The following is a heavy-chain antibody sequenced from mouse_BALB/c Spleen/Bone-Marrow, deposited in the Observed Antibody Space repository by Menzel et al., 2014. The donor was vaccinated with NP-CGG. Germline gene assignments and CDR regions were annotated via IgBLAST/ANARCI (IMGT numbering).Heavy chain of an antibody. J-gene: IGHJ2*01. Sequence: EVKLMESGTVLARPGAAVKMSCKASGYTFSNYWMHWVKRRPGQGLEWIGTIYPGNSDTTYNQKFKGKATLTAVTSTSTAYMELSSLTNEDSAVYYCTTLARNKFDYWGQGTTLTVSS. V-gene: IGHV1-5*01. D-gene: IGHD3-1*01. CDR3: TTLARNKFDY. CDR1: GYTFSNYW. CDR2: IYPGNSDT.